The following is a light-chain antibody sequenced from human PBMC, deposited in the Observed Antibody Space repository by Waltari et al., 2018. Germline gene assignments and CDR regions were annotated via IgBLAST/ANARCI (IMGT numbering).Light chain of an antibody. CDR1: SSHSGAHHD. CDR2: GNN. J-gene: IGLJ3*02. Sequence: QSVLTQPPSVSGAPGQRVTIPCTASSSHSGAHHDVPWYRQLPGTAPKLLIYGNNKRPSGVPDRFSGSRSGTSASLAITGLQAEDEADYYCQSYDSGLGGWVFGGGTKLTVL. V-gene: IGLV1-40*01. CDR3: QSYDSGLGGWV.